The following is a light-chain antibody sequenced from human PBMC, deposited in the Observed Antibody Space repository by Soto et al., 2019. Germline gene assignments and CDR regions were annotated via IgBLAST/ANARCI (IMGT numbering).Light chain of an antibody. CDR2: AAS. CDR3: QQSYSTPIT. J-gene: IGKJ5*01. CDR1: QSISSY. V-gene: IGKV1-39*01. Sequence: DIQMTQSPSSLSPSHGDRVSINCRASQSISSYLNWYQQTPGKAPKILIYAASSLQSGVPSRFSGRWSGTDFTLTISSLQPEDFQAYYCQQSYSTPITFGQGTRLEIK.